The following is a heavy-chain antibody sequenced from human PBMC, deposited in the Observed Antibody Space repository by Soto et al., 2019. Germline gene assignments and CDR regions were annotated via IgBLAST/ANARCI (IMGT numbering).Heavy chain of an antibody. CDR1: GGSISSYY. CDR3: ARRYGGGFDY. D-gene: IGHD2-15*01. V-gene: IGHV4-59*08. CDR2: IYYSGST. J-gene: IGHJ4*02. Sequence: LSLICTVSGGSISSYYWSWIRQPPGKGLEWIGYIYYSGSTNYNPSLKSRVTISVDTSKNQFSLKLSSVTAADTAVYYCARRYGGGFDYWVQGTLVTVSS.